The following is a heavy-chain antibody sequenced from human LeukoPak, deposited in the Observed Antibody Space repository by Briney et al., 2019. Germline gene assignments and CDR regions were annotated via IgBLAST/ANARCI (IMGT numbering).Heavy chain of an antibody. Sequence: ASVKVSCKASGYTFTTYDINWVRQATGQGLEWMGYMNPNSGDTGYAQKFQGRLTMTWDTSITTAYMELASLRSDDTAVYYCARDLRYFDWLLPPGCMDVWGQGTTVTVSS. CDR2: MNPNSGDT. D-gene: IGHD3-9*01. V-gene: IGHV1-8*01. CDR3: ARDLRYFDWLLPPGCMDV. CDR1: GYTFTTYD. J-gene: IGHJ6*02.